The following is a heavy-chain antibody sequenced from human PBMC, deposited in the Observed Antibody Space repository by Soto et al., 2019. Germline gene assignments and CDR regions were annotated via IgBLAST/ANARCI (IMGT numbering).Heavy chain of an antibody. CDR1: GFSFSDYY. CDR3: VIDHDYGGTNHWFAP. J-gene: IGHJ5*02. CDR2: ISSSGNSI. Sequence: QEQLVESGGGVVKPGGSLRLSCTASGFSFSDYYMSRIRQAPGKGLECIAYISSSGNSIYYADSVKGRLTVSRDNAKNSLYLHMNSLTAEDTAMYYCVIDHDYGGTNHWFAPWGQGTLVTVSS. V-gene: IGHV3-11*01. D-gene: IGHD4-17*01.